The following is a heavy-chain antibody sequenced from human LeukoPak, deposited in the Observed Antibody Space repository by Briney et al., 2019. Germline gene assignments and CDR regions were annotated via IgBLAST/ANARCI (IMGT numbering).Heavy chain of an antibody. V-gene: IGHV1-18*01. CDR3: ARDSLGYNWFDP. CDR1: GYTFSIYG. J-gene: IGHJ5*02. Sequence: ASVKVSCKASGYTFSIYGFSWVRQAPGQGLEWMGWISAYNGNTNYAQKFQGRVTITADESTSTAYMELGSLRSEDTAVYYCARDSLGYNWFDPWGQGTLVTVSS. D-gene: IGHD7-27*01. CDR2: ISAYNGNT.